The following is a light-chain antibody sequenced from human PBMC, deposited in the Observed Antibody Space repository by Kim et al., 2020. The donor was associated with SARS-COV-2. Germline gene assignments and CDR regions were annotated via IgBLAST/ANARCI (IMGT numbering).Light chain of an antibody. Sequence: SYELTQPPSVSVSPGQTASITCSGDKLGDKYAFWYQQKPGQYPVLVIYQDSKRPSGIPERFSGSNSGNTATLTISGTQAMDEADYYCQAWDSSIVVFGGGTKVTVL. J-gene: IGLJ2*01. CDR1: KLGDKY. CDR2: QDS. CDR3: QAWDSSIVV. V-gene: IGLV3-1*01.